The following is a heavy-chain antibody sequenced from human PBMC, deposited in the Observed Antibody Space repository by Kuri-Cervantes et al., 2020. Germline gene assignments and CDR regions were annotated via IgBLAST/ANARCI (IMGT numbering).Heavy chain of an antibody. Sequence: SLKISCAASGFTFDDYAMHWVRQAPGKGLEWVAGISWNSGSIGYADSVKGRFTISRDNAKNSLYLQMNSLGAEDTALYYCAKDWAAMVRGCDYWGQGTLVTVSS. J-gene: IGHJ4*02. CDR3: AKDWAAMVRGCDY. CDR2: ISWNSGSI. V-gene: IGHV3-9*01. CDR1: GFTFDDYA. D-gene: IGHD5-18*01.